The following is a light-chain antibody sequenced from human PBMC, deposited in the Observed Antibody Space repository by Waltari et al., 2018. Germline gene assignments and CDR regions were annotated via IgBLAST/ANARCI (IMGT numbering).Light chain of an antibody. CDR2: AAS. J-gene: IGKJ5*01. CDR1: LGISTY. CDR3: QQLNSYPT. Sequence: IQLTQSPSSLSASVGERVTITCRASLGISTYLAWYQQKPGKAPKLLISAASTLQSGVPSRFSGSGSGTDFTLTISSLQPEDFATYYCQQLNSYPTFGQGTRLEIK. V-gene: IGKV1-9*01.